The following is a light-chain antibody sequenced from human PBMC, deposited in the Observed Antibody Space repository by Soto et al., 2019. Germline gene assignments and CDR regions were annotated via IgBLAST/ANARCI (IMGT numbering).Light chain of an antibody. J-gene: IGKJ4*01. CDR3: QQRSNWLT. V-gene: IGKV3-11*01. Sequence: EIVLTQSPATLSLSPGARATLSCRASQSVSSYLAWYQQKPGQAPRLLIYDASNRATGTPGRFSGSGSGTDFPLTISSQEAEDLAVYYCQQRSNWLTFGGGTKVEIK. CDR1: QSVSSY. CDR2: DAS.